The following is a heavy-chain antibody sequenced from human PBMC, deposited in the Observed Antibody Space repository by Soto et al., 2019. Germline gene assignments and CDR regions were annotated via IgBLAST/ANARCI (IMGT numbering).Heavy chain of an antibody. CDR2: IYYSGST. D-gene: IGHD3-3*02. V-gene: IGHV4-39*01. CDR1: GGSISSSSYY. CDR3: ASPKIAFYNRFDP. J-gene: IGHJ5*02. Sequence: PSETLSLTCTVSGGSISSSSYYWGWIRQPPGKGLEWIGSIYYSGSTYYNPSLKSRVTISVDTSKNQFSLKLSSVTAADTAVYYCASPKIAFYNRFDPCGQGTLVTVSS.